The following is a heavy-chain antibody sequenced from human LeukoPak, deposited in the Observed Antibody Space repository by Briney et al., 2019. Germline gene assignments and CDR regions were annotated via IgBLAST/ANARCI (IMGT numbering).Heavy chain of an antibody. J-gene: IGHJ4*02. Sequence: PGGSLRLSCAASRLTFRVYVMHWVRQGPGRGVKGVARISHDGGKKNYTDSAKGRFTISRCNSKNTVYLQVDSLRPQDTARYYCAKPRGGYYFDYWGQGTLATVSS. D-gene: IGHD3-3*01. CDR1: RLTFRVYV. CDR2: ISHDGGKK. CDR3: AKPRGGYYFDY. V-gene: IGHV3-30*18.